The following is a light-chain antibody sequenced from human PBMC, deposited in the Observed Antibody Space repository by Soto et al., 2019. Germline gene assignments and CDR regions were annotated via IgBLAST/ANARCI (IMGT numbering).Light chain of an antibody. CDR3: TSYASGSSHVV. J-gene: IGLJ2*01. CDR2: DVN. V-gene: IGLV2-14*01. Sequence: QSALTQPASVSGSPGQSITLSCTGTSSDIGGYDYVSWYQRHPGKAPKLIIYDVNNRPSGVSNRFSGSKSGNTAPLTISGLQAEDEADYYCTSYASGSSHVVFGGGTKLTVL. CDR1: SSDIGGYDY.